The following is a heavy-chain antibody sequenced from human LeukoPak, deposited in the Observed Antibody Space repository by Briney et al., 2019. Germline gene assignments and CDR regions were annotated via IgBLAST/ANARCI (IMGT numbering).Heavy chain of an antibody. V-gene: IGHV1-2*02. CDR3: ARDSYRYSGSYPNWFDP. Sequence: GASVKVSCKASGYTFTGYYMHWVRQAPGQGLEWMGWVNPNSGGTNYAQKFQGRVTMTRDTSISTAYMELSRLRSDDTAVYYCARDSYRYSGSYPNWFDPWGQGTLVTVSS. D-gene: IGHD1-26*01. J-gene: IGHJ5*02. CDR1: GYTFTGYY. CDR2: VNPNSGGT.